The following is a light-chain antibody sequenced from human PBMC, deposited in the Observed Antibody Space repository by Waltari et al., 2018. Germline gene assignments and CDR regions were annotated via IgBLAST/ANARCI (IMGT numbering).Light chain of an antibody. CDR2: DAS. J-gene: IGKJ1*01. CDR1: QSIRST. CDR3: QQSYSTPRT. Sequence: EIVLTQSPATLSVSPGERATLSCWASQSIRSTLAWYQQKPGQAPRLLIYDASTRATGIPVRFSGSGSGTYFTLTISSLQSEDFAVYYCQQSYSTPRTFGQGTKVEIK. V-gene: IGKV3D-15*01.